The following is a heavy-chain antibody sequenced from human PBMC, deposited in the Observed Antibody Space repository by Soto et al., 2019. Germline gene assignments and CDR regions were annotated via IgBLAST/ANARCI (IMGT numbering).Heavy chain of an antibody. CDR3: ARGPQDSYGMDV. Sequence: QVHLVQSGAEVKKPGASVKVSCKASGYSFSDYTIHWVRRAPGQPPVWMARINPGTASTEYSQKFQGRVTITRDTSATTAYMDLSSLRSADTAVYYCARGPQDSYGMDVWGQGTTVTV. CDR1: GYSFSDYT. V-gene: IGHV1-3*01. J-gene: IGHJ6*02. CDR2: INPGTAST.